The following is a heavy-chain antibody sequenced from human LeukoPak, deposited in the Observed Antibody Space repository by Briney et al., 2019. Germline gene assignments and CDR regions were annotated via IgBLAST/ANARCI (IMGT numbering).Heavy chain of an antibody. CDR3: ARRYCSGGSCPVDY. Sequence: SETLSLTCTVSGGSISSYYWSWIRQPPGKGLEWIGYVYYSGSTNYNPSLKSRVTISVDTSKNQFSLKLSSVTAADTAVYYCARRYCSGGSCPVDYWGQGTLVTVSS. J-gene: IGHJ4*02. CDR2: VYYSGST. CDR1: GGSISSYY. V-gene: IGHV4-59*08. D-gene: IGHD2-15*01.